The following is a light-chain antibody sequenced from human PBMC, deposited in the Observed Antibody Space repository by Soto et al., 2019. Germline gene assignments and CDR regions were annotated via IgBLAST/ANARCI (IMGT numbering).Light chain of an antibody. CDR1: SSDVGGYNY. V-gene: IGLV2-14*01. J-gene: IGLJ1*01. Sequence: QSALTQPASVSGSPGQSITISCTGTSSDVGGYNYVSWYQQHPGKAPQLIIYDVSNRPSGLSNRFSASKSGNTASLTISGLQAEDEDDYYCSSYTSSSTPYVFGTGTKLTVL. CDR2: DVS. CDR3: SSYTSSSTPYV.